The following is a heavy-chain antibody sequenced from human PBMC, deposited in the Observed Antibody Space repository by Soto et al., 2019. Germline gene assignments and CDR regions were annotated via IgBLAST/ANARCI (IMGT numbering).Heavy chain of an antibody. CDR2: IYYSGST. D-gene: IGHD3-3*01. J-gene: IGHJ4*02. Sequence: SETLSLTCTVSGGSIISYYWSWIRQPPGKGLEWIGYIYYSGSTNYNPSLKSRVTISVDTSKNQFSLKLSSVTAADTAVYYCARVSVKLYVFWSGYQYYFDYWGQGSLDTVSS. CDR3: ARVSVKLYVFWSGYQYYFDY. CDR1: GGSIISYY. V-gene: IGHV4-59*01.